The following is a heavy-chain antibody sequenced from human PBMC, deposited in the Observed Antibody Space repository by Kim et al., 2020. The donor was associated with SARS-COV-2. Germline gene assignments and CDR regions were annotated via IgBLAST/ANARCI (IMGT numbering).Heavy chain of an antibody. CDR3: ARVRDIVVVPAAIGY. V-gene: IGHV4-34*01. D-gene: IGHD2-2*01. J-gene: IGHJ4*02. Sequence: PPLNSRVTISVDTSKNQFSLKLSSVTAADTAVYYCARVRDIVVVPAAIGYWGQGTLVTVSS.